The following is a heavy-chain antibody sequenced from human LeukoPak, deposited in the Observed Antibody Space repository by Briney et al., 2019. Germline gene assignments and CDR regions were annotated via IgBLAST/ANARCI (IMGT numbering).Heavy chain of an antibody. CDR2: IYHSGST. V-gene: IGHV4-38-2*02. Sequence: PSETLSLTCTVSGYSISSGYYRGWIRQPPGKGLEWIGSIYHSGSTYYNPSLKSRVTISVDTSKNQFSLKLSSVTAADTAVYYCARAEIYDSIAFDIWGQGTMVTVSS. J-gene: IGHJ3*02. D-gene: IGHD3-22*01. CDR3: ARAEIYDSIAFDI. CDR1: GYSISSGYY.